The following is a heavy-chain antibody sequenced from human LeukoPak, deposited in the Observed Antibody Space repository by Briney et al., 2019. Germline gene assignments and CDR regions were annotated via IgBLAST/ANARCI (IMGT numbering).Heavy chain of an antibody. V-gene: IGHV4-59*08. CDR1: GGSISSYY. Sequence: SETLSPTCTVSGGSISSYYWSWIRQPPGKGLEWIGDIYDSGSTNYNPSLKSRVTISVDTSKNQFSLKLSSVTAADTAVYYCAVYSSWHHWFDPWGQGTLVTVSS. D-gene: IGHD6-6*01. CDR2: IYDSGST. J-gene: IGHJ5*02. CDR3: AVYSSWHHWFDP.